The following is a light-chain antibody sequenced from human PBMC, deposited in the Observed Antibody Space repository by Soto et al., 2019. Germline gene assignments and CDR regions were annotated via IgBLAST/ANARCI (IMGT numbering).Light chain of an antibody. CDR3: QQHETLIT. J-gene: IGKJ5*01. CDR1: QSVGNS. CDR2: DAS. Sequence: DIVLTQSPATLSLSPGGRPTLSCRASQSVGNSLAWYRQKPGQAPRVPIYDASNRAAGVPARFIGSASGTDFTLTISSIQPEDFAVYYCQQHETLITFCQGTRLEIK. V-gene: IGKV3-11*01.